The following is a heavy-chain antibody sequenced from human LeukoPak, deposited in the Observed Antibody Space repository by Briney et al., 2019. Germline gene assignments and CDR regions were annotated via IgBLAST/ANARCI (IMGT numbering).Heavy chain of an antibody. CDR3: ARGAGIAYWFDP. V-gene: IGHV4-34*01. Sequence: SETLSLTCAAYGGSFSGYYWSWIRQPPGKGLEWIGEINHSGSTNYNPPLKSRVTISVDTSKNQFSLKLSSVTAADTAVYYCARGAGIAYWFDPWGQGTLVTVSS. J-gene: IGHJ5*02. CDR1: GGSFSGYY. D-gene: IGHD6-13*01. CDR2: INHSGST.